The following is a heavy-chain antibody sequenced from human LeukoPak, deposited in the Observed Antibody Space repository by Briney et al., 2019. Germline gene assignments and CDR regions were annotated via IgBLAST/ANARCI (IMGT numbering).Heavy chain of an antibody. V-gene: IGHV3-73*01. CDR2: IRSKANSYAT. Sequence: GGSLKLSCAASGFTSSGSAMDWVRQASGKGLEWVGRIRSKANSYATAYAASVKGRFTISRDDSKNTAYLQMNSLKTEDTAVYYCTRYHCSSTSCYPFGDYWGQGTLVTVSS. J-gene: IGHJ4*02. D-gene: IGHD2-2*01. CDR3: TRYHCSSTSCYPFGDY. CDR1: GFTSSGSA.